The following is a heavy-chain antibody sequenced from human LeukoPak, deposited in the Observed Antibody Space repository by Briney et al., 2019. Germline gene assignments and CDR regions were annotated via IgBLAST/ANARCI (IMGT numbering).Heavy chain of an antibody. D-gene: IGHD5-18*01. Sequence: GGSLRLSCAASGFTFSSYAMSWVRQAPGKGLEWVSAVSGSGGSTYSADSVKGRFTISRDNSKNTLYLQINSLRAEDTAVYYCARDGTAMVITNGYFDYWGQGTLVTVSS. CDR3: ARDGTAMVITNGYFDY. CDR2: VSGSGGST. CDR1: GFTFSSYA. V-gene: IGHV3-23*01. J-gene: IGHJ4*02.